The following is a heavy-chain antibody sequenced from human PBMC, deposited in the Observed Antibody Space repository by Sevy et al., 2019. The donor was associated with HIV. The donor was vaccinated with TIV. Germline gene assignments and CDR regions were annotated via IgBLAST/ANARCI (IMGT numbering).Heavy chain of an antibody. Sequence: GGSLRLSCVVSGITFSTSGMHWVRQAPGKGLEWVAVISYHGRDKFYADSAKGRSTISRDNSKNILYLQMISLRAEDTAVYYCAKDFTGYNGMDVWGQGTMVTVSS. D-gene: IGHD3-9*01. J-gene: IGHJ6*02. V-gene: IGHV3-30*18. CDR1: GITFSTSG. CDR3: AKDFTGYNGMDV. CDR2: ISYHGRDK.